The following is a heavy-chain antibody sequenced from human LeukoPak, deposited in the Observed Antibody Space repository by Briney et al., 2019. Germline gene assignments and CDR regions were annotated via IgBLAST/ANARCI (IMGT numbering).Heavy chain of an antibody. CDR2: IWYGGSNK. CDR1: GFTFSSYG. CDR3: AKEAHSWNYVYFDY. V-gene: IGHV3-30*02. D-gene: IGHD1-7*01. Sequence: GGSLRLSCAASGFTFSSYGMHWVRQAPGKGLEWVAVIWYGGSNKYYADSVKGRFTISRDNSKNTLYLQMNSLRAEDTAVYYCAKEAHSWNYVYFDYWGQGTLVTVSS. J-gene: IGHJ4*02.